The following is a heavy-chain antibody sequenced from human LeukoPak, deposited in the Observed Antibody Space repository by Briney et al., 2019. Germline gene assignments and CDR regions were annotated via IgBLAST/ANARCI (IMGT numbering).Heavy chain of an antibody. D-gene: IGHD3-3*01. CDR2: ISSSSRTT. Sequence: PGGSLRLSCAASGFTFSNYDMYWVRQAPGKGLEWVSSISSSSRTTYYADSVKGRFTISRDNSKNTLCLQMNSLRAEDTAVYYCAKEQQWYYDFWSGYYPNYFDYWGQGTLVTVSS. CDR1: GFTFSNYD. CDR3: AKEQQWYYDFWSGYYPNYFDY. J-gene: IGHJ4*02. V-gene: IGHV3-23*01.